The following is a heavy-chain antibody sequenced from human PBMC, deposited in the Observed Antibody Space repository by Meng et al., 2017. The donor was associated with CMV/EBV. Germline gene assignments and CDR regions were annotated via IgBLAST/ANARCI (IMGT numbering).Heavy chain of an antibody. D-gene: IGHD1-14*01. CDR3: ARVMGPNRTPYYFDY. J-gene: IGHJ4*02. CDR2: IYYSGST. CDR1: GGSISSGDYY. V-gene: IGHV4-30-4*08. Sequence: QVQRKESGPGLVKPSQTLSLTCTVSGGSISSGDYYWSWIRRPPGKGLEWIGYIYYSGSTYYNPSLKSRVTISVDTSKNQFSLKLSSVTAADTAVYYCARVMGPNRTPYYFDYWGQGTLVTVSS.